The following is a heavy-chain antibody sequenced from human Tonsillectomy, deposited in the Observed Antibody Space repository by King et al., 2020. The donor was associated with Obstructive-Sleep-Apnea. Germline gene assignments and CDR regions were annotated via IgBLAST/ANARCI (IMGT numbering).Heavy chain of an antibody. CDR3: AREYSSSWYLRIKICFDP. Sequence: VQLQQWGAGLLKPSETLSLTCAVYGGSFSGYYWSWIRQPPGKGLEWIGEINHSGSTNYNPSLKSRVTISVDTSKNQFSLKLSSVTAADTAVYYCAREYSSSWYLRIKICFDPWGQGTLVTVSS. J-gene: IGHJ5*02. V-gene: IGHV4-34*01. CDR2: INHSGST. CDR1: GGSFSGYY. D-gene: IGHD6-13*01.